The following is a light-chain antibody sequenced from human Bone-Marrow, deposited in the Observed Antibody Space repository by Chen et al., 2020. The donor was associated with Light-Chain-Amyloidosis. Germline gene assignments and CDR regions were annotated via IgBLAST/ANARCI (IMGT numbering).Light chain of an antibody. CDR2: EDD. V-gene: IGLV6-57*01. J-gene: IGLJ3*02. CDR1: SGSIATNY. Sequence: NFMPTQPPSVSRPPGKTVIISCTRSSGSIATNYVQWYQQRPGSSPTTVIYEDDQRPSGVPDRFSGSIDRSSNSASLTISGLETEDEADYYCQSYQGSSQGVFGGGTKLTVL. CDR3: QSYQGSSQGV.